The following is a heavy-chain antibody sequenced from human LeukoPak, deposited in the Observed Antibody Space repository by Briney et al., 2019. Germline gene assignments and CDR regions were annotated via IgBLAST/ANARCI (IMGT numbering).Heavy chain of an antibody. V-gene: IGHV4-39*07. CDR2: VYYTGST. Sequence: SETLSLTCSVSDGSINTISDYCGWVRQPPGRGREWIGSVYYTGSTYYNPPFKSRVTISIDTSKNQFSLSLSAVTAADTAMYYCAREDAVSSDDAFDLWGQGTMVTVS. CDR1: DGSINTISDY. J-gene: IGHJ3*01. CDR3: AREDAVSSDDAFDL. D-gene: IGHD6-19*01.